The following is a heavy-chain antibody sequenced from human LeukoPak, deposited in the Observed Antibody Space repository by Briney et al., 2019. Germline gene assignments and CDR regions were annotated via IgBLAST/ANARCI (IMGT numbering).Heavy chain of an antibody. J-gene: IGHJ4*02. D-gene: IGHD3-22*01. CDR1: GGSISSYY. Sequence: SETLSLTCTVSGGSISSYYWSWIRQPPGKGLEWIGYIYYSGSTNYNPSLKSRVTISVDTSKNQFSLKLSSVTAADTAVYYCARENNRYYDSSGYHFDYWGQGTLVTVSS. V-gene: IGHV4-59*12. CDR2: IYYSGST. CDR3: ARENNRYYDSSGYHFDY.